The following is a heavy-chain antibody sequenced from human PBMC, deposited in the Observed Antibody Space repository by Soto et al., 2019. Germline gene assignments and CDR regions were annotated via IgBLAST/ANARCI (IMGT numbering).Heavy chain of an antibody. D-gene: IGHD3-10*01. J-gene: IGHJ6*02. CDR3: TGITWFRGMDV. Sequence: SQTLSLPGAISGDNVSSNSAGWKWIRKSPSRGLEWLGRTYYKSKWNNDYALSVKSRITINPDTSKNQFSLHLYSVTPEDTAVYYCTGITWFRGMDVWGQGTPVNVSS. CDR1: GDNVSSNSAG. V-gene: IGHV6-1*01. CDR2: TYYKSKWNN.